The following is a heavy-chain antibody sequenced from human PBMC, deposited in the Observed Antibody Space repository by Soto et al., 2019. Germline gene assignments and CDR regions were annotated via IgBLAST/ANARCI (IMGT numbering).Heavy chain of an antibody. J-gene: IGHJ6*02. V-gene: IGHV1-69*13. CDR3: ARDILPYYYDSSGYYSPFYYYGMDV. D-gene: IGHD3-22*01. CDR2: IIPIFGTA. Sequence: SVKVSCKASGGTSSSYAISWVRQAPGQGLEWMGGIIPIFGTANYAQKFQGRVTITADESTSTAYMELSSLRSEDTAVYYCARDILPYYYDSSGYYSPFYYYGMDVWGQGTTVTVSS. CDR1: GGTSSSYA.